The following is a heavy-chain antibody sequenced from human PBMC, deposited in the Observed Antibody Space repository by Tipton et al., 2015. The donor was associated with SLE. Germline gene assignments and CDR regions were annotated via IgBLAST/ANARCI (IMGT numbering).Heavy chain of an antibody. V-gene: IGHV4-34*01. CDR1: GGSFSGYY. CDR2: INHSGST. D-gene: IGHD6-13*01. J-gene: IGHJ5*02. Sequence: TLSLTCAVYGGSFSGYYWSWIRQSPGMGLEWIGEINHSGSTNYNPSLKSRVTISVDTSKKQFSLKVSSVTAADTAVYYCARAQRLVRWFDPWGQGTLVTVSS. CDR3: ARAQRLVRWFDP.